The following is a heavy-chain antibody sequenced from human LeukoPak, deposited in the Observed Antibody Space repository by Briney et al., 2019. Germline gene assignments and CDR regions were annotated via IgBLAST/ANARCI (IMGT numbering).Heavy chain of an antibody. CDR2: ISSSSSYI. Sequence: GGSLRLSCAASGFTFSSYSMNWVRQAPGKGLEWVSSISSSSSYIYYADSVKGRFTISRDNAKNSLYLQMNSLRAEDTAVYYCARDPGSSRGADWFDPWGQGTLVTVSS. CDR3: ARDPGSSRGADWFDP. V-gene: IGHV3-21*01. J-gene: IGHJ5*02. D-gene: IGHD6-13*01. CDR1: GFTFSSYS.